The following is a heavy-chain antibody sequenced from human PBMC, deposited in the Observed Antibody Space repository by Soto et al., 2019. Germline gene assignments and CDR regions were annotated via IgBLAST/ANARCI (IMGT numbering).Heavy chain of an antibody. Sequence: GGSLRLSCAASGFTFSSYAMSWVRQAPGKGLEWVSAISGSGGSTYYADSVKGRFTISRDNSKNTLYLQMNSLRAEDTALYYCAKDGIYCSSTSCYTYYYYGMDVWGQGTTVTVSS. J-gene: IGHJ6*02. CDR1: GFTFSSYA. V-gene: IGHV3-23*01. CDR3: AKDGIYCSSTSCYTYYYYGMDV. CDR2: ISGSGGST. D-gene: IGHD2-2*02.